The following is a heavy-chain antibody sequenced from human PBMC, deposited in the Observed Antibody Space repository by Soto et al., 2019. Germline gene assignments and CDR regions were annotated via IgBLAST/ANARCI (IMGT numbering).Heavy chain of an antibody. Sequence: SGPTLVTPTETLTLTCTVSGVSLSNARMGVSWLRQPPGQALEWLAHVFSNDEKSYSTSLKSRLTINKDTSKSQVVLTMTNMDPVYRAKYYWARRVSRVRGTQTYNMGCMDDWSQGFTV. V-gene: IGHV2-26*01. CDR1: GVSLSNARMG. J-gene: IGHJ6*02. CDR3: ARRVSRVRGTQTYNMGCMDD. D-gene: IGHD3-10*01. CDR2: VFSNDEK.